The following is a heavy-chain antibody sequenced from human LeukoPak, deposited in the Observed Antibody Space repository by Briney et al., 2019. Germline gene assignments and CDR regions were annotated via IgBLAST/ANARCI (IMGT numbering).Heavy chain of an antibody. CDR1: GGSISSSSYY. CDR3: ARMLRTVWELPYY. V-gene: IGHV4-39*01. D-gene: IGHD1-26*01. Sequence: SETLSLTCTVSGGSISSSSYYWGWRRQPPGTGLEWIGSIYYSGSTYYNPSLKSRVTISVDTSKNQFSLKLSSVTAADTAVYYCARMLRTVWELPYYWGQGTLVTVSS. J-gene: IGHJ4*02. CDR2: IYYSGST.